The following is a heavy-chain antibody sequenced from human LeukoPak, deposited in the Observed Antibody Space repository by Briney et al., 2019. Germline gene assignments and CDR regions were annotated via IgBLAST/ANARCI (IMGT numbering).Heavy chain of an antibody. CDR3: ARDLMFTEEAVAGFDS. J-gene: IGHJ4*02. Sequence: SETLSLTCIVSGGSISRSSYYWGWIRRPPGKGLEWIANIYYTGRTYYNPSLESRVTISVDTSKNQFSLELSSVTAADTAMYYCARDLMFTEEAVAGFDSWGQGILVTVSS. D-gene: IGHD6-19*01. CDR1: GGSISRSSYY. CDR2: IYYTGRT. V-gene: IGHV4-39*07.